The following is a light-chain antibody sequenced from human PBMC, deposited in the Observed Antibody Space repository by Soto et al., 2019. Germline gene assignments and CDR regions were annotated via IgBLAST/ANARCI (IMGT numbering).Light chain of an antibody. V-gene: IGLV2-18*02. CDR2: EDI. CDR1: SSDIAGYNF. J-gene: IGLJ3*02. Sequence: QSALTQPPSASGSPGQSVTISCTGTSSDIAGYNFVSWYQLHPGKAPKLMIYEDIKRPSGVPDRFSGSKSGNTASLTISGLQAEDEADYYCSSYTSSSTWVFGGGTKLTVL. CDR3: SSYTSSSTWV.